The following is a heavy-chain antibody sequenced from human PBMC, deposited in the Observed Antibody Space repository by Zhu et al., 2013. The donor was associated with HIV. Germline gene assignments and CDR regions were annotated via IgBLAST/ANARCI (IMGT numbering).Heavy chain of an antibody. Sequence: VQLVESGGGLVQPGRSLRLSCAASGFTFSSYAMHWVRQAPGKGLEWVAVISYDGSNKYYADSVKGRFTISRDNSKNTLYLQMNSLRAEDTAVYYCAREGRPFKQWHSYYFDYWGQGTLVTVSS. CDR1: GFTFSSYA. CDR3: AREGRPFKQWHSYYFDY. V-gene: IGHV3-30-3*01. CDR2: ISYDGSNK. D-gene: IGHD6-19*01. J-gene: IGHJ4*02.